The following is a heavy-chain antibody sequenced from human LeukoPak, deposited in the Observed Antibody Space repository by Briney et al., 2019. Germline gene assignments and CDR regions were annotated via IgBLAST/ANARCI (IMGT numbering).Heavy chain of an antibody. D-gene: IGHD3-10*01. Sequence: GESLKISCKGSGYSFTSYWIGWVRPMPGKGLEWMGIIYPGDSDTRYSPSFQGQVTISADKSISTAYLQWSSLKASDTAMYYCARPTSMVRGVIGLAYFDYWGQGTLVTVSS. CDR2: IYPGDSDT. V-gene: IGHV5-51*01. J-gene: IGHJ4*02. CDR3: ARPTSMVRGVIGLAYFDY. CDR1: GYSFTSYW.